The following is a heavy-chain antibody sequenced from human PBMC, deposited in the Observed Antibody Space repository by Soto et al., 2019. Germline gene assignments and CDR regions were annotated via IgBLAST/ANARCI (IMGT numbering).Heavy chain of an antibody. CDR1: GFTFSSYS. CDR3: ARSSGGSGKLWNYYGMDV. J-gene: IGHJ6*02. Sequence: EVQLVESGGGLVKPGGSLRLSCAASGFTFSSYSMNWVRQAPGKGLEWVSSISSGSSYIYYADSVKGRFTISRDNAKNSLYLQMNSLRADDTAVYYCARSSGGSGKLWNYYGMDVWGQGTTVTVSS. CDR2: ISSGSSYI. D-gene: IGHD3-10*01. V-gene: IGHV3-21*06.